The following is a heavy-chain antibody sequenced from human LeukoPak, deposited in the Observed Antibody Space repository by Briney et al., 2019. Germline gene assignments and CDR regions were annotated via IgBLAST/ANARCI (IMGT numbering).Heavy chain of an antibody. D-gene: IGHD3-10*01. CDR2: ISWNSGSI. CDR1: GFTFDDYA. Sequence: GGSLRLSCAASGFTFDDYAMHWVRQAPGKGLEWVSGISWNSGSIGYADSVKGRFTISRDNAKNSLYLQMNSLRAEDTALYYCAKSRGSGSYSPSFDYWGQGTLVTVSS. J-gene: IGHJ4*02. V-gene: IGHV3-9*01. CDR3: AKSRGSGSYSPSFDY.